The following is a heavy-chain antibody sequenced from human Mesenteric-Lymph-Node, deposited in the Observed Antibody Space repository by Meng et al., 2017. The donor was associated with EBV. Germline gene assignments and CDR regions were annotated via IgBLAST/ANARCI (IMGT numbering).Heavy chain of an antibody. CDR1: GYRFNTYG. V-gene: IGHV1-18*01. Sequence: QVPVVQSGAEGKKPGASVKVSCKASGYRFNTYGISWVRQAPGQGLEWLGWISADNGNTIFAQKFQGRVTMTADSSTSTAYMEVTSLTSDDTAVYYCASGNSGINFDYWGQGTLVTVSS. J-gene: IGHJ4*02. CDR3: ASGNSGINFDY. D-gene: IGHD4-23*01. CDR2: ISADNGNT.